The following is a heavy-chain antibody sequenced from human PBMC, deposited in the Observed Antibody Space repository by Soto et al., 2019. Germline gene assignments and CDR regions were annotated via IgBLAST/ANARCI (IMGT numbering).Heavy chain of an antibody. CDR1: GIVFSDY. J-gene: IGHJ5*02. Sequence: QVQLVESGGVLVKPGGSLRLSCAASGIVFSDYMSWVRQAPGKGLEWLSYISGSGRTIYSADSVKGRFTISRDNATNSLYLQMNNVRTEDTAVYYCARLPFPWGWFDPWAREHWSPSPQ. V-gene: IGHV3-11*01. CDR2: ISGSGRTI. D-gene: IGHD3-16*01. CDR3: ARLPFPWGWFDP.